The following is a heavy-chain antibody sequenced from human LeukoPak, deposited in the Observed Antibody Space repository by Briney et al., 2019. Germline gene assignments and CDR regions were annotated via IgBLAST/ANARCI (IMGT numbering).Heavy chain of an antibody. V-gene: IGHV3-53*01. CDR1: GFTVSSNY. Sequence: GGSLRLSCAASGFTVSSNYMSWVRQAPGKGLEWVSVIYSGGSTYYADSVKGRFTISRDNSKNTLYLQMNSLRAEDTAVYYCAKMKGMYGVVISYYFDYWGQGTLVTVSS. CDR3: AKMKGMYGVVISYYFDY. J-gene: IGHJ4*02. D-gene: IGHD3-3*01. CDR2: IYSGGST.